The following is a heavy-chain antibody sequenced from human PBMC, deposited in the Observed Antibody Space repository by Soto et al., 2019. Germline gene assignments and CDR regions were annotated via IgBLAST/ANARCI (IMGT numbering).Heavy chain of an antibody. CDR2: VHYSGST. J-gene: IGHJ3*02. D-gene: IGHD2-21*02. V-gene: IGHV4-39*01. CDR3: ARHRAEVVVTDDAFDI. CDR1: GDSIINGIYY. Sequence: SETLSLTCTVSGDSIINGIYYWTWIRQHPGKGLEWIGHVHYSGSTYYNPSLKSRVTISVDTSKNQFSLKLSSVTAADTAVYYCARHRAEVVVTDDAFDIWGQGTMVTVSS.